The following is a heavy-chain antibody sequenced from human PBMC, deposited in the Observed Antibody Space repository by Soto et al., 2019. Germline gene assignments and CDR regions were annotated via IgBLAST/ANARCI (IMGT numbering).Heavy chain of an antibody. CDR3: ASRSGYYFIAPNAFDI. CDR1: GGSISSGDYY. V-gene: IGHV4-30-4*01. J-gene: IGHJ3*02. Sequence: NPSETLSLTCTVSGGSISSGDYYWSWIRQPPGKGLEWIGYIYYSGSTYYNPSLKSRVTISVDTSKNQFSLKLSSVTAADTAVYYCASRSGYYFIAPNAFDIWGQGTMVTVSS. CDR2: IYYSGST. D-gene: IGHD3-22*01.